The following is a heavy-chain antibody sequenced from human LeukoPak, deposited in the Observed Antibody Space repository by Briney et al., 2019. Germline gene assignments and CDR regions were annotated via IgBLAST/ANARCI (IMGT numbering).Heavy chain of an antibody. D-gene: IGHD2-2*01. CDR2: INHSGST. J-gene: IGHJ4*02. Sequence: GSLRLSCAASGFTFSSYAMSWVRQPPGKGLEWIGEINHSGSTNYNPSLKSRVTISVDTSKIQFSLKLSSVTAADTAVYYCASCTSSTSCYLPDYWGQGTLVTVSS. CDR1: GFTFSSYA. CDR3: ASCTSSTSCYLPDY. V-gene: IGHV4-34*01.